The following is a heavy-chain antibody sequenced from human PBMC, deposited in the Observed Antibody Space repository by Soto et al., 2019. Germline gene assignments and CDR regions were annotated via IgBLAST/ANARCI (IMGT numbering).Heavy chain of an antibody. J-gene: IGHJ6*02. V-gene: IGHV4-61*08. D-gene: IGHD3-3*01. CDR1: GGSISSGGYY. Sequence: SETLSLTCTVSGGSISSGGYYWSWIRQHPGKGLEWIGYIYYSGSTNYNPSLKSRVTISVDTSKNQFSLKLSSVTAADTAVYYCARVRGTYYDFWSADGMDVWGQGTTVTVSS. CDR3: ARVRGTYYDFWSADGMDV. CDR2: IYYSGST.